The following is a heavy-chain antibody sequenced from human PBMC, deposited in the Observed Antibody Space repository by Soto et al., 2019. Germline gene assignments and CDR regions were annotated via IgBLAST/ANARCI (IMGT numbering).Heavy chain of an antibody. D-gene: IGHD2-2*01. J-gene: IGHJ4*02. CDR2: ISSSSSYI. Sequence: EVQLVESGGGLVKPGGSLRLSCAASGFTFSSYSMNWVRQAPGKGLEWVSSISSSSSYIYYADSVKGRFTISRDNAKNSLYLQMNSLRGESTAVYYCAGATKVVVPDAMSNWGQGTLVTVSS. CDR1: GFTFSSYS. V-gene: IGHV3-21*01. CDR3: AGATKVVVPDAMSN.